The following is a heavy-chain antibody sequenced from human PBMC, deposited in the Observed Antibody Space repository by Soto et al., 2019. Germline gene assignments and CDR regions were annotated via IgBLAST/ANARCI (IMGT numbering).Heavy chain of an antibody. CDR1: GGAISSGDYY. J-gene: IGHJ3*02. Sequence: PSQTXSLTYTVSGGAISSGDYYWSWIRQPPGKGLEWIGYIYYSGSTYYNPSLKSRVTISVDTSKNQFSLKLSSVTAADTAVYYCARDKYGSGAFDIWGQGTMVTVSS. D-gene: IGHD2-2*01. CDR2: IYYSGST. V-gene: IGHV4-30-4*01. CDR3: ARDKYGSGAFDI.